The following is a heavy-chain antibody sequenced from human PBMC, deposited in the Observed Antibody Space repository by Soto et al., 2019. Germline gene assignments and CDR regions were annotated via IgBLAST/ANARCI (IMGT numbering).Heavy chain of an antibody. V-gene: IGHV3-30*01. CDR2: ILYEGSNK. CDR3: ARITSYDFDS. D-gene: IGHD3-3*01. J-gene: IGHJ4*02. Sequence: RRLSCVASGFTFSSYAMHWVRQAPGKGLEWVAVILYEGSNKYYADSVKGRFTISRDNSKNTLYLQMNSLRVEDTALYYCARITSYDFDSWGQGTLVTVSS. CDR1: GFTFSSYA.